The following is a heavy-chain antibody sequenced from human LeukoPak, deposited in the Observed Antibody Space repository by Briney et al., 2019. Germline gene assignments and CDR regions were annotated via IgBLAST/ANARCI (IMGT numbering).Heavy chain of an antibody. Sequence: PGGSLRLSCAASGFTFISYAMSWVRQAPGKGLEWVSAISGSDGSTYYADSVKGRFTISRDSSKNTLYLQMNSLRAEDTAVYYCAKDYYASGTYYYCFDYWGQGTLVTVSS. CDR2: ISGSDGST. J-gene: IGHJ4*02. CDR1: GFTFISYA. CDR3: AKDYYASGTYYYCFDY. D-gene: IGHD3-10*01. V-gene: IGHV3-23*01.